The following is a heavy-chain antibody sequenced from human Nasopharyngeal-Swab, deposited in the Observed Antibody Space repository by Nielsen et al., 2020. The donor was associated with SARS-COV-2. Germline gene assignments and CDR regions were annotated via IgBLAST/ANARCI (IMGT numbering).Heavy chain of an antibody. D-gene: IGHD3-22*01. CDR1: GFTFSSYG. CDR3: AKELRSVTMIVVVITTFAFDI. J-gene: IGHJ3*02. CDR2: ISYDGSNK. Sequence: GESLKISCAASGFTFSSYGMHWVRQAPGKGLEWVAVISYDGSNKYYADSVKGRFTISRDNSKNTLYLPMNSLRAEDTAVYYCAKELRSVTMIVVVITTFAFDIWGQGTMVTVSS. V-gene: IGHV3-30*18.